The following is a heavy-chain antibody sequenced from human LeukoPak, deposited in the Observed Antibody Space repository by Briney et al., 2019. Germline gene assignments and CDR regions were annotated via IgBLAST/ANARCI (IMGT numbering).Heavy chain of an antibody. V-gene: IGHV3-7*01. J-gene: IGHJ4*02. CDR2: IKQDGSEK. Sequence: GGSLRLSCTASGFTFSAYWMRWVRQAPGKGLEWVANIKQDGSEKYYVDSVKGRFTISRDNAKNSLYLQMNSLRAEDTAVYYCASRGPYDSSGYYMGSFDYWGQGTLVTVSS. CDR1: GFTFSAYW. CDR3: ASRGPYDSSGYYMGSFDY. D-gene: IGHD3-22*01.